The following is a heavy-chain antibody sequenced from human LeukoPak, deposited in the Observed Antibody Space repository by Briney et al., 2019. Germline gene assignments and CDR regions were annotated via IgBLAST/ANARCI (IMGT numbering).Heavy chain of an antibody. V-gene: IGHV3-30-3*01. CDR1: GFTFSSYA. CDR3: AREKASGGWYVDYGMDV. D-gene: IGHD6-19*01. Sequence: PGGSLRLSCAASGFTFSSYAMHWVRQAPGEGLEWVAVISYDGSNKYYADSVKGRFTISRDNSKNTLYLQMNSLRAEDTAVYYCAREKASGGWYVDYGMDVWGQGTTVTVSS. J-gene: IGHJ6*02. CDR2: ISYDGSNK.